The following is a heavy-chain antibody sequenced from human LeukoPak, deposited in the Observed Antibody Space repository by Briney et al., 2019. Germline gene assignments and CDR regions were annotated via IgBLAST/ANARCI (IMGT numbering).Heavy chain of an antibody. CDR3: ARDPLTDCSGGSCYYY. Sequence: GRSLRLSCAASGFTFSSYGMHWVRQAPGKGLEWVAVICYDGSNKYYADSVKGRFTISRDNSKNTAYLQMNSLRAEDTAVYYCARDPLTDCSGGSCYYYWGQGTLVTVSS. V-gene: IGHV3-33*01. CDR2: ICYDGSNK. J-gene: IGHJ4*02. CDR1: GFTFSSYG. D-gene: IGHD2-15*01.